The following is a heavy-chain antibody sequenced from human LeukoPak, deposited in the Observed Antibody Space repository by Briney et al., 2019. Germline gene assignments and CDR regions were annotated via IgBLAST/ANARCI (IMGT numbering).Heavy chain of an antibody. V-gene: IGHV3-49*03. D-gene: IGHD3-10*01. CDR2: IRSKAYGGTT. J-gene: IGHJ5*02. CDR3: SRVLLWFGNLKGADH. CDR1: GFTFSDYA. Sequence: GGSLRLSCTASGFTFSDYAMSWFRQAPGKGLEWVGFIRSKAYGGTTEYAASVKGRFTISRDDSKSIAYLQMNSLKTEDTAVYYCSRVLLWFGNLKGADHWGQGTLVPVPS.